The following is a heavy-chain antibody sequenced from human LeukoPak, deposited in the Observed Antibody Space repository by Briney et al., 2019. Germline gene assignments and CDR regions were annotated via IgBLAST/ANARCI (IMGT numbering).Heavy chain of an antibody. CDR3: ASSLWFGEPTDY. D-gene: IGHD3-10*01. Sequence: PGGSLRLSCAASGFTFSSYAMHWVRQAPGKGLEWVAVISYDGSNKYYADSVKGRFTISRDNSKNTLYLQMNSLRAEDTAVYYCASSLWFGEPTDYWGQGTLVTVSS. V-gene: IGHV3-30-3*01. J-gene: IGHJ4*02. CDR1: GFTFSSYA. CDR2: ISYDGSNK.